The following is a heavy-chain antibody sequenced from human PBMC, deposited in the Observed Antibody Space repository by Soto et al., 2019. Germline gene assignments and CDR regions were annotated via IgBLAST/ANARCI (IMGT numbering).Heavy chain of an antibody. D-gene: IGHD3-10*01. CDR2: IDYVGST. CDR1: GDFINSRY. CDR3: VRQRGNYFDF. V-gene: IGHV4-59*11. J-gene: IGHJ4*02. Sequence: SETLSLTCSVSGDFINSRYWSWIRQPPGKGLEWIGYIDYVGSTNYAPSLQSRVTMSVDTSKDQVSLKLRYVTAADTAVYYCVRQRGNYFDFWGQGTLVTVSS.